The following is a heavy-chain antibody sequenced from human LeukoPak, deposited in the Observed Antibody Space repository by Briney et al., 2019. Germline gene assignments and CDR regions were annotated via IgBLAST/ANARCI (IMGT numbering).Heavy chain of an antibody. J-gene: IGHJ4*02. Sequence: GGSLRLSCAASGFTFSSYSMNWVRQAPGKGLEWVSSISSSSSYIYYADPVKGRFTISRDNAKNSLYLQMNSLRAEDTAVYYCARGRHGGYRYWGQGTLVTVSS. CDR2: ISSSSSYI. CDR3: ARGRHGGYRY. D-gene: IGHD5-12*01. V-gene: IGHV3-21*01. CDR1: GFTFSSYS.